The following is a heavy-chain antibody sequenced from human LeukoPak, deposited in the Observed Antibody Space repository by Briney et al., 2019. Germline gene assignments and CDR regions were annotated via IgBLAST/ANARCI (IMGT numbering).Heavy chain of an antibody. J-gene: IGHJ4*02. Sequence: ASVKVSCKASGYTFTNYYIHWVRQAPGQGLEWMGWINPNSGGTDYAQKFQGRVTMTRDTSISTAYMDLSSLTSDDTAVYYCARAGGPYDYWGQGTLVTVSS. CDR3: ARAGGPYDY. D-gene: IGHD6-25*01. CDR1: GYTFTNYY. CDR2: INPNSGGT. V-gene: IGHV1-2*02.